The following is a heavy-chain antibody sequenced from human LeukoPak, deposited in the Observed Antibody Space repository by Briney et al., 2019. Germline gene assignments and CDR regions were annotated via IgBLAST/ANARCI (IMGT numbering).Heavy chain of an antibody. Sequence: ASVKVSCKASGYTFTGYYMHWVRQAPGQGLEWMGWINPNSGGTNYAQKFQGRVTMTRDTSISTAYMELSRLRSDDTAVYYCARAYCGGDCYLNFDYWGQGTLVTVSS. V-gene: IGHV1-2*02. D-gene: IGHD2-21*02. CDR1: GYTFTGYY. CDR3: ARAYCGGDCYLNFDY. J-gene: IGHJ4*02. CDR2: INPNSGGT.